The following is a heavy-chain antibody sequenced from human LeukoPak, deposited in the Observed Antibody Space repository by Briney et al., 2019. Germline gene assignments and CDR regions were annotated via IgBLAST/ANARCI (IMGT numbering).Heavy chain of an antibody. CDR1: GFSFSTYW. Sequence: PGGSLRLSCAASGFSFSTYWMSWVRQAPGKGLEWVANIKQDGSEKYYVDSVKGRFTISRDNAKNSLYLQMNSLRAEDTAVYYCARGRSGSYHSPFDYWGQGTLVTVSS. J-gene: IGHJ4*02. D-gene: IGHD1-26*01. V-gene: IGHV3-7*04. CDR2: IKQDGSEK. CDR3: ARGRSGSYHSPFDY.